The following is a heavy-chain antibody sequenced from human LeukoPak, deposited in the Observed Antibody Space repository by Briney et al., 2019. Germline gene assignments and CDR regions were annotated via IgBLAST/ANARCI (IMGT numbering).Heavy chain of an antibody. CDR3: ARSAEDIVVVVAATLDY. CDR2: INHSGST. D-gene: IGHD2-15*01. Sequence: SETLSLTCAVYGGSFSGYYWSWLRQPPGKGLEWLGEINHSGSTNYNPSLKSRVTISVDTSKNQFSLKLSSVTAADTAVYYCARSAEDIVVVVAATLDYWGQGTLVTVSS. J-gene: IGHJ4*02. V-gene: IGHV4-34*01. CDR1: GGSFSGYY.